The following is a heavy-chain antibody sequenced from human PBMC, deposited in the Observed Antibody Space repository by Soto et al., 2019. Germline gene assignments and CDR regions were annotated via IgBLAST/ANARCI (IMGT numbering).Heavy chain of an antibody. V-gene: IGHV4-34*01. CDR3: ARGGGMDSRGFDP. D-gene: IGHD3-16*01. Sequence: QVQLQQWGAGLLKPSETLSLTCAVSGGSFSGYYWSWIRQPPGTGLEWVGEINHSGSTNYNPSLQSRVTIAVDTSKNQFTRKLSSVTAADTAVYYCARGGGMDSRGFDPWGQGTLVTVSS. J-gene: IGHJ5*02. CDR2: INHSGST. CDR1: GGSFSGYY.